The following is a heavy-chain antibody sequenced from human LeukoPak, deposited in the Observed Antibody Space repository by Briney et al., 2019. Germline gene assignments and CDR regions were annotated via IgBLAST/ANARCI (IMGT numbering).Heavy chain of an antibody. V-gene: IGHV4-61*01. D-gene: IGHD6-19*01. Sequence: SETLSLTCTVSGGSVSSGSYYWSWIRQPPGKGLEWIGYIYYSGSTYYNPSLKSRVTISVDTSKNQFSLNLTSVTAADTAVYYCARIVVPGTLDYWGQGTLVTVSS. CDR3: ARIVVPGTLDY. J-gene: IGHJ4*02. CDR1: GGSVSSGSYY. CDR2: IYYSGST.